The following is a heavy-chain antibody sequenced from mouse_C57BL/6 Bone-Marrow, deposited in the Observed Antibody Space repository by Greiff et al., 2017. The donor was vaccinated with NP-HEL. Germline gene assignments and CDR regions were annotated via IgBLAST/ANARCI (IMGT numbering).Heavy chain of an antibody. J-gene: IGHJ3*01. CDR1: GYTFTSYT. CDR2: INPSSGYT. CDR3: ERGNSYYGFGY. V-gene: IGHV1-4*01. D-gene: IGHD2-12*01. Sequence: QVQLQQSGAELARPGASVKMSCKASGYTFTSYTMHWVKQRPGQGLEWIGYINPSSGYTKYNQKFKDKATLTADKSSSTAYMQLRSLTSEDSAVYYCERGNSYYGFGYWGQRALGTGSA.